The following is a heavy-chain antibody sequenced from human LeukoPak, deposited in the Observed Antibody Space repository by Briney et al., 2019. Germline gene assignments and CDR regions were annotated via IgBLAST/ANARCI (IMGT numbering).Heavy chain of an antibody. CDR1: GYTFTGYY. V-gene: IGHV1-2*02. D-gene: IGHD6-19*01. CDR2: INPNSGGT. Sequence: ASVKVSCKASGYTFTGYYMHWVRQAPGQGLEWMGWINPNSGGTNYAQKFQGRVTMTRDTSISTAYMELSRLRSDDTAVYYCAGAYKPGQWLGFYYFDYWGQGTLVTVSS. CDR3: AGAYKPGQWLGFYYFDY. J-gene: IGHJ4*02.